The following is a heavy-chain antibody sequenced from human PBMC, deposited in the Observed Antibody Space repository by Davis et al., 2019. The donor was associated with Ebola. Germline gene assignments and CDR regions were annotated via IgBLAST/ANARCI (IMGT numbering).Heavy chain of an antibody. CDR2: LSGSGGLS. D-gene: IGHD4-11*01. V-gene: IGHV3-23*01. CDR1: GFSFSSHA. Sequence: GESLKISCATSGFSFSSHAMSWVRQAPGKGLEWVSALSGSGGLSYYADSVKGRFTISRDNSKNTLYLQMNSLTAEDTAVYYCARGGETVTGTASHGMDVWGQGTTVTVSS. CDR3: ARGGETVTGTASHGMDV. J-gene: IGHJ6*02.